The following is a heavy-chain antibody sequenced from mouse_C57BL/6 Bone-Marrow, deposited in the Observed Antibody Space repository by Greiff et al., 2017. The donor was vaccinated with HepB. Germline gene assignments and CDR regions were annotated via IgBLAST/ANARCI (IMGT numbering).Heavy chain of an antibody. D-gene: IGHD2-4*01. V-gene: IGHV5-6*02. CDR3: ARRSYYDYDDAMDY. CDR2: ISSGGSYT. J-gene: IGHJ4*01. CDR1: GFTFSSYG. Sequence: EVKVVESGGDLVKPGGSQKLSCAASGFTFSSYGMSWVRQTPDKRLEWVATISSGGSYTYYPDSVKGRFTISRDNAKNTLYLQMSSLKSEDTAMYYCARRSYYDYDDAMDYWGQGTSVTVSS.